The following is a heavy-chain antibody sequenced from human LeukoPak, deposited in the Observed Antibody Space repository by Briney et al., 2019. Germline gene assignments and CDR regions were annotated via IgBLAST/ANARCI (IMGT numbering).Heavy chain of an antibody. CDR1: GYSFTSYW. CDR2: IYPSDSDA. V-gene: IGHV5-51*01. Sequence: GESLKISCSGSGYSFTSYWIGWVRQMPGKGLEWMGIIYPSDSDARYSPSFQGQVTISVDKSISTAYLQWSSLKAPDTAMYYCARRLYSSGWSLDTWGQGTLVTVSS. D-gene: IGHD6-19*01. CDR3: ARRLYSSGWSLDT. J-gene: IGHJ4*02.